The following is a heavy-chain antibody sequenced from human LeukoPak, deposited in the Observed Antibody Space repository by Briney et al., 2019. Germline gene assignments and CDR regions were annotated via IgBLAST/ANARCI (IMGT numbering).Heavy chain of an antibody. CDR1: GGTFSSYA. J-gene: IGHJ5*02. CDR3: AAQWSPTTYWFDP. CDR2: IIPIFGTA. Sequence: SVKVSCKSSGGTFSSYAISWVRQAPGQGLEWMGGIIPIFGTANYAQKFQGSVTITTDQSTSTAYMELSSLRSEDTAVYYCAAQWSPTTYWFDPWGQGTLVTVSS. D-gene: IGHD1-1*01. V-gene: IGHV1-69*05.